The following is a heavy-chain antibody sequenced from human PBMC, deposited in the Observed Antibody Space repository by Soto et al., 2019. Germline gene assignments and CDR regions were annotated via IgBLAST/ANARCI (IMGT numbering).Heavy chain of an antibody. CDR2: VYHSGAT. J-gene: IGHJ6*02. Sequence: QLQLQESGSGLIKPSQTLSLTCAVSGGSISTSDYTWSWIRQPPGRGLEWIGSVYHSGATHYMPSLKHRLTMSLAKSKNQFSLDLTSVTAADTAVYYCVRERTIFGVAPGGGVDVWGQGTTVTVSS. CDR3: VRERTIFGVAPGGGVDV. CDR1: GGSISTSDYT. V-gene: IGHV4-30-2*01. D-gene: IGHD3-3*01.